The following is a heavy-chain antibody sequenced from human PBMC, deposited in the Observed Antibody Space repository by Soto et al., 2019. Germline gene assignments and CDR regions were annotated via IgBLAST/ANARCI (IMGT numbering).Heavy chain of an antibody. J-gene: IGHJ4*02. V-gene: IGHV3-48*02. CDR3: ARDPPTGWHFDY. CDR1: EFTFSSYS. Sequence: EAQLVESGGGLVQPGGSLRLSCAASEFTFSSYSMNWVRQAPGKGLEGISYISSSSSTIYYADSVRGRFTISRDNAKNSLYLQLNSLRDEDTAVYYCARDPPTGWHFDYWGQGTLVPVSS. CDR2: ISSSSSTI. D-gene: IGHD6-19*01.